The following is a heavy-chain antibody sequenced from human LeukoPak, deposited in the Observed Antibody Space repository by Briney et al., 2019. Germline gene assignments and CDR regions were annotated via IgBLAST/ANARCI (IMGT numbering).Heavy chain of an antibody. CDR2: IIPVFGTA. CDR3: AINQAGYCGGGSCYRHEFYYMDV. D-gene: IGHD2-15*01. J-gene: IGHJ6*03. Sequence: SVKVSCKASGGTFSTYVISRVRQAPGQGLEWMGGIIPVFGTANYAGKFQDRVTIAADKSTSTAYMELSSLRSEDTAMYYCAINQAGYCGGGSCYRHEFYYMDVWGKGTSVTVSS. V-gene: IGHV1-69*06. CDR1: GGTFSTYV.